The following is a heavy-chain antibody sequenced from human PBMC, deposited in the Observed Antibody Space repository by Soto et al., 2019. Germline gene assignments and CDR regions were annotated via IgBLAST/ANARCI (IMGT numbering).Heavy chain of an antibody. J-gene: IGHJ6*03. CDR3: AVGYCTNGVCYSSGYMDV. D-gene: IGHD2-8*01. Sequence: QITLKESGPTLVNPTQTLTLTCTFSGFSLSTSGVGVGWIRQPPGKALEWLALIYWDDDKRYSPSLKSRLTITKDTSKNQVVLTMTNMDPVDTATYYCAVGYCTNGVCYSSGYMDVWGKGTTVTVSS. V-gene: IGHV2-5*02. CDR2: IYWDDDK. CDR1: GFSLSTSGVG.